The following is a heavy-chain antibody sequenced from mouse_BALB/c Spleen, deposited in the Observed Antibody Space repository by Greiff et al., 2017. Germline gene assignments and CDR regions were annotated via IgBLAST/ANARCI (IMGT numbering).Heavy chain of an antibody. Sequence: DVKLVESGGGLVKPGGSLKLSCAASGFAFSSYDMSWVRQTPEKRLEWVAYISSGGGSTYYPDTVKGRFTISRDNAKNTLYLQMSSLKSEDTAMYYCARHGYYGSSMYAMDYWGQGTSVTVSS. V-gene: IGHV5-12-1*01. J-gene: IGHJ4*01. D-gene: IGHD1-1*01. CDR3: ARHGYYGSSMYAMDY. CDR1: GFAFSSYD. CDR2: ISSGGGST.